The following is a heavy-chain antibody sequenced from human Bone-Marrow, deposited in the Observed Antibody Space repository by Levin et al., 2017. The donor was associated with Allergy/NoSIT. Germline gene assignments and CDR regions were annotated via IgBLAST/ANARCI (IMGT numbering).Heavy chain of an antibody. J-gene: IGHJ6*02. CDR1: GYTFSSHG. V-gene: IGHV1-18*01. CDR3: ARDLVTDYYFYYGMDV. D-gene: IGHD2/OR15-2a*01. Sequence: HGESLKISCKASGYTFSSHGISWVRQAPGQGLEWMGWISTFNGNTKYAQKWQGRVTMTTDTSTNTAYMELRSLRADDTAVYYCARDLVTDYYFYYGMDVWGQGTTVTVSS. CDR2: ISTFNGNT.